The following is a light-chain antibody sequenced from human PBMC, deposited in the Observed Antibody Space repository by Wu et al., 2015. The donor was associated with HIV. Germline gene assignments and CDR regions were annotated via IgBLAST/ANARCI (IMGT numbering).Light chain of an antibody. CDR1: QSVSSN. CDR3: QQYNNWPLES. Sequence: EIVMTQSPATLSVSPGERATLSCRASQSVSSNLAWYQQKPGQAPRLLIYGASIRATGIPARFSGSGSGTEFTLTISILQSEDFAVYYCQQYNNWPLESFGQGTKVEIK. V-gene: IGKV3D-15*03. CDR2: GAS. J-gene: IGKJ1*01.